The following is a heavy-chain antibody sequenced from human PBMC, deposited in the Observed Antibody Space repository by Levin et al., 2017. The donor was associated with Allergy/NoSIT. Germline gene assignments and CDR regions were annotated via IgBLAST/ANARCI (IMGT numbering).Heavy chain of an antibody. D-gene: IGHD4-17*01. CDR2: IYYSGST. CDR1: GGSICSSSYY. V-gene: IGHV4-39*01. J-gene: IGHJ4*02. Sequence: SQTLSLTCTVSGGSICSSSYYWGWIRQPPGKGLEWIGSIYYSGSTYYNPSLKSQVTISVDTSKNQFSLKLSSVTAADTAVYYCANHGLNQSYGRSKGAFDYWGQGTLVTVSS. CDR3: ANHGLNQSYGRSKGAFDY.